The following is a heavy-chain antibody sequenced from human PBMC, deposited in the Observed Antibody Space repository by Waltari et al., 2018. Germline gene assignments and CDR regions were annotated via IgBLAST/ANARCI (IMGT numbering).Heavy chain of an antibody. CDR1: GVSISSYS. CDR3: ARVGQYYGMDV. Sequence: QVQLQESGPGLVKPWEPLSLTCTASGVSISSYSCSWIRQPPGKGLEWIGNIYYSGSTTNYNPSLKSRVTISVDTSKNQFSLKVSSVTAADTAVYYCARVGQYYGMDVWGQGTTVTVSS. J-gene: IGHJ6*02. V-gene: IGHV4-59*01. CDR2: IYYSGSTT.